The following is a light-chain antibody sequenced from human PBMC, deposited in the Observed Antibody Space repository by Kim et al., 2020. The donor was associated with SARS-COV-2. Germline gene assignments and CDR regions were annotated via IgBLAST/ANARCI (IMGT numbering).Light chain of an antibody. CDR1: QSVNSWF. CDR2: GAS. V-gene: IGKV3-20*01. CDR3: QQYTSSPPMYT. J-gene: IGKJ2*01. Sequence: PGERAARSCRASQSVNSWFLAWYLPTPGQAPKLLLYGASSRATGIPDRFSGSGSGTDFTLTISRLESEDFAVYYCQQYTSSPPMYTFGQGTKLEI.